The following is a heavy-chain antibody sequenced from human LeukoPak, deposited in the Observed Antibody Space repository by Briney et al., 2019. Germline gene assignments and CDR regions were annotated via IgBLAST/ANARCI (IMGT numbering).Heavy chain of an antibody. CDR2: IHYSGST. Sequence: SETLSLTCTVSGGSISNYYWSWIRQPPGKGLEWIGYIHYSGSTNYNPSLKSRVTMSVDTSKNQLSLKLTSMTAADTAVYYCARELGATVVNYGMDVWGQGTTVTVSS. V-gene: IGHV4-59*01. J-gene: IGHJ6*02. D-gene: IGHD4-23*01. CDR3: ARELGATVVNYGMDV. CDR1: GGSISNYY.